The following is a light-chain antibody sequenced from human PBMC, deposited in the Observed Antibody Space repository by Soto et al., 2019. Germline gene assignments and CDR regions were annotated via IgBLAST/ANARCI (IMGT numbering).Light chain of an antibody. CDR3: SSFAGNNNLV. CDR1: SSDVGGYNY. V-gene: IGLV2-8*01. J-gene: IGLJ2*01. CDR2: EVS. Sequence: QYARTQPPSASGSPGQSVTISCTGTSSDVGGYNYVSWYQQHPGKAPKLMISEVSKRPSGVPDRFSGSKSGNTASLTVSGLQAEDEADYYCSSFAGNNNLVFGGGTKLTVL.